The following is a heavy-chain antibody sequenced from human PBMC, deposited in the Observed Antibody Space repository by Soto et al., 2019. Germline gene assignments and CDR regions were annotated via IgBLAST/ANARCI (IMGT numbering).Heavy chain of an antibody. V-gene: IGHV2-5*01. CDR1: GFSLTTSGAG. CDR2: ISEKDDK. Sequence: QITLKESGPTLVKPTQPLTLTCTYSGFSLTTSGAGVGWIRQPPGKALECLALISEKDDKRYNPGLEIRLTIAKDTSKNQVILTLTNMGPVDTATYFCAHRYGGNYCRWDFDSWGQGTLVTVSS. J-gene: IGHJ4*02. D-gene: IGHD4-17*01. CDR3: AHRYGGNYCRWDFDS.